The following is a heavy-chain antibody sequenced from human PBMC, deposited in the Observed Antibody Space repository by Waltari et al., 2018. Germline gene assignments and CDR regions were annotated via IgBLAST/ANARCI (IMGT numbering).Heavy chain of an antibody. CDR2: IIPILGTP. CDR1: GGTFGRFA. V-gene: IGHV1-69*12. J-gene: IGHJ5*02. CDR3: ARREIGGPLDP. D-gene: IGHD1-1*01. Sequence: QVQLVQSGAEVKKPGSSVKVSCRASGGTFGRFALSWVRQAPGPGLEWMGGIIPILGTPNYAQRFQGRLTITADERTSTVFMELTSLTSDDTAIYFCARREIGGPLDPWGQGTLVTVSS.